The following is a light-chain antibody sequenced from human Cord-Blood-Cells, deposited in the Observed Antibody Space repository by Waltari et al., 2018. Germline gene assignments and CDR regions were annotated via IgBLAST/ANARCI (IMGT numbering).Light chain of an antibody. CDR1: QSISSY. Sequence: DIQMTQYPSSLSAPVGDSVTITCRASQSISSYLNWYRQKPGKAPKLLIYAASSLQSGVPSRFSGSGSGTDFTLTISSLQPEDFATYYCQQSYSTPFTFGPGTKVDIK. CDR2: AAS. V-gene: IGKV1-39*01. J-gene: IGKJ3*01. CDR3: QQSYSTPFT.